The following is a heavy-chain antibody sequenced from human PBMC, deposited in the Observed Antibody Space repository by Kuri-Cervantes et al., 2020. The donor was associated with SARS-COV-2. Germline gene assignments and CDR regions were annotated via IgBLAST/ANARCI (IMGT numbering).Heavy chain of an antibody. J-gene: IGHJ6*03. CDR1: GFTFSSYG. Sequence: GESLKISCAASGFTFSSYGMHWVRQAPGKGLEWVAVISYDGSNKYYADSVKGRFTISRDNSKNTLYLQMNSLRAEDTAVYYCARRGNDFWSGYYSLDYYYMDVWGKGTTVTVSS. CDR2: ISYDGSNK. CDR3: ARRGNDFWSGYYSLDYYYMDV. V-gene: IGHV3-30*03. D-gene: IGHD3-3*01.